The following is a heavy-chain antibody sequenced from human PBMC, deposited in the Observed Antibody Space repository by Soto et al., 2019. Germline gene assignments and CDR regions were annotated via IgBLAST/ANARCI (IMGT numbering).Heavy chain of an antibody. Sequence: QVQLVESRGGVVQPGRSLRLSCAASGFTVSSYAMHWVRQAPGKGLEWVAVISYDGSNKNYADSVKGRFTISRVNSKNTLYLQMNSLRAEDTAVYDCARGYDFWSGYYYPYGMDVWGQGTTVTVSS. J-gene: IGHJ6*02. D-gene: IGHD3-3*01. V-gene: IGHV3-30-3*01. CDR3: ARGYDFWSGYYYPYGMDV. CDR1: GFTVSSYA. CDR2: ISYDGSNK.